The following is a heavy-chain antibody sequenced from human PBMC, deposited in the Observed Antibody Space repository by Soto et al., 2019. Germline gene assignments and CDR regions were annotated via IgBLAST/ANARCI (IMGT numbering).Heavy chain of an antibody. CDR3: ARDPQSGYAFDI. CDR2: IWYGASNN. D-gene: IGHD1-1*01. J-gene: IGHJ3*02. CDR1: GFTLSSYG. V-gene: IGHV3-33*01. Sequence: GGFLRLSCAELGFTLSSYGMNWVRHAPGKAVEWVAVIWYGASNNVYADSVKCLVAISRDNSKNKLYLQMNILRAKDTAVYYCARDPQSGYAFDIWGQGTMVTVSS.